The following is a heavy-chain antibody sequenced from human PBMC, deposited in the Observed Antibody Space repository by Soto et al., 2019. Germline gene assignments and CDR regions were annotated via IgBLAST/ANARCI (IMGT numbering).Heavy chain of an antibody. Sequence: SETLSLTCTVSGGSIRSYYWTWIRQPPGKGLEWLGYIFYSGSTFYNPSLKSRVTISIHTSKSQFSLQLTSVTAADTAVYYCARGAADTAMVDSWVEGPPVTVS. CDR1: GGSIRSYY. V-gene: IGHV4-59*01. J-gene: IGHJ4*02. CDR3: ARGAADTAMVDS. D-gene: IGHD5-18*01. CDR2: IFYSGST.